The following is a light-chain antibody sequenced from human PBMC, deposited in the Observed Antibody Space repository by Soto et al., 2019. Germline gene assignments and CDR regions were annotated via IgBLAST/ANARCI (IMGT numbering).Light chain of an antibody. CDR1: SSDVGGYNY. J-gene: IGLJ1*01. CDR3: TSYAGGNNV. CDR2: EVN. Sequence: QSALTQPPSASGSPGQSVTISCTGTSSDVGGYNYVSWYQQHPGKVPKLMVYEVNKRPSGVPDCFSGSKSGNTASLTVAGLQAEDEADYYCTSYAGGNNVFGTGTKLTVL. V-gene: IGLV2-8*01.